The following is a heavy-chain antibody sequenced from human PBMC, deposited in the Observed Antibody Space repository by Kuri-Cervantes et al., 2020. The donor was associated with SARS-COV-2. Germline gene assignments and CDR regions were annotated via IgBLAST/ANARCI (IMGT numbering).Heavy chain of an antibody. CDR1: GGSIGSSSYY. CDR2: IYYSGST. Sequence: SETLSLTCTVSGGSIGSSSYYWGWIRQPPGKGLEWIGSIYYSGSTNYNPSLKSRVTISVDTSKNQFSLKLSSVTAADTAVYYCARGQQLVLLDYWGQGTLVTVSS. J-gene: IGHJ4*02. D-gene: IGHD6-13*01. CDR3: ARGQQLVLLDY. V-gene: IGHV4-39*07.